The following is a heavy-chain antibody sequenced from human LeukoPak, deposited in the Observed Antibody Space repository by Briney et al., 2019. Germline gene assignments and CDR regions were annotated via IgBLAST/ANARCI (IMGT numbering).Heavy chain of an antibody. V-gene: IGHV1-69*04. Sequence: SVKVSCKASGGTFSSYAISWVRQAPGQGLEWMGRIIPILGIANYAQKFQGRVTITADKSTSTAYMELSRLRSEDTAVYYCARDHYYGSGKYYYYYYGMDVWGQGTTVTVSS. CDR3: ARDHYYGSGKYYYYYYGMDV. CDR1: GGTFSSYA. D-gene: IGHD3-10*01. CDR2: IIPILGIA. J-gene: IGHJ6*02.